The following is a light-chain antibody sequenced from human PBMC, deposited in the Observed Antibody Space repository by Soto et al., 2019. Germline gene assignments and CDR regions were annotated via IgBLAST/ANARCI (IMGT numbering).Light chain of an antibody. CDR2: DAS. CDR1: QGIRND. J-gene: IGKJ1*01. V-gene: IGKV1D-13*01. Sequence: AIQMTQSPSSRSASVGDRVTITCRASQGIRNDLGWYQQKPGKAPKLLIYDASSLESGVPSRFSGSGSGTEFTLTISSLQSEDFAVYYCQKFNKWPWTFGQGTKVDIK. CDR3: QKFNKWPWT.